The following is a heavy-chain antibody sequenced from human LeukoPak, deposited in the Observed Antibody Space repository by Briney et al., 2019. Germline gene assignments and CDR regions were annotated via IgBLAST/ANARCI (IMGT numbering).Heavy chain of an antibody. V-gene: IGHV3-74*01. CDR2: INSDGSWT. D-gene: IGHD3-22*01. CDR1: GNYW. Sequence: GGSPRLSCAASGNYWMHWVRQAPGKGLVWVSHINSDGSWTSYADSVKGRFTISKDNAKSTLYLEMNSLRAEDTAVYYCAKGCFHDSSGYSEYYFDNWGQGTLVTVSS. J-gene: IGHJ4*02. CDR3: AKGCFHDSSGYSEYYFDN.